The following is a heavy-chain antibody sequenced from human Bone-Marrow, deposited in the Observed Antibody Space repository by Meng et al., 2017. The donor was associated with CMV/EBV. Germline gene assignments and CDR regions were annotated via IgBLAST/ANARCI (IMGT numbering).Heavy chain of an antibody. J-gene: IGHJ4*02. V-gene: IGHV3-7*01. D-gene: IGHD6-19*01. Sequence: GGSLRLSCAASGFTSRSYWMSWVRQAPGKGLEWVANIKQDGSEKYYVDSVKGRFTISRDNAKNSLFLQMDSLRVEDTAVYYCARDRERASSGWDPGIDYWGQGTLVTVSS. CDR2: IKQDGSEK. CDR1: GFTSRSYW. CDR3: ARDRERASSGWDPGIDY.